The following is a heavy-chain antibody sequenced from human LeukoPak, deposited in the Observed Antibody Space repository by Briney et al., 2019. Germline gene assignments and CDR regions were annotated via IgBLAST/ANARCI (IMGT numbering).Heavy chain of an antibody. D-gene: IGHD5-18*01. CDR2: IFFGGTT. CDR1: NDSISSRTYH. V-gene: IGHV4-39*01. J-gene: IGHJ3*01. Sequence: PSETLSLTCSVSNDSISSRTYHWGWIRQPPGKGLDWIGNIFFGGTTYYNPSLKSRVAISVDTSRNQFSLKLSSVTAADTAVYYCARPADVGYSQTDAFDVWGQGTTVSVSS. CDR3: ARPADVGYSQTDAFDV.